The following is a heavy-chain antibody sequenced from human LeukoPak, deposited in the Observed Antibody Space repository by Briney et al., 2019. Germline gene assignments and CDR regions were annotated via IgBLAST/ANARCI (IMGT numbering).Heavy chain of an antibody. V-gene: IGHV3-23*01. CDR2: MSASGGST. Sequence: GGTLRLSCAASGFTFSSNAMSWVRQAPGKGLEWVSTMSASGGSTYYADSVKGRVTISGDNSKNTLYLQMNSLRAEDTAVYYCAKVTRYLMYFFDYWGQGTLVTVSS. CDR3: AKVTRYLMYFFDY. D-gene: IGHD1-14*01. J-gene: IGHJ4*02. CDR1: GFTFSSNA.